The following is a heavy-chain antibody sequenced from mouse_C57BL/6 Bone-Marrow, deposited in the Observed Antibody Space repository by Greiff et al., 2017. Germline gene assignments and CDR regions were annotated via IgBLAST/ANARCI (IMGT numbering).Heavy chain of an antibody. CDR3: ANAAEYYCTTCCAMDY. Sequence: QVQLQQPGAELVKPGASVKMSCKASGYTFTSYWITWVKQRPGQGLEWIGDIYPGSGSTNYNEKFKSKATLTVDTSSSTAYMQLSSLTSEDSAVFSCANAAEYYCTTCCAMDYWGQGTSVTVSS. D-gene: IGHD1-1*01. CDR1: GYTFTSYW. V-gene: IGHV1-55*01. J-gene: IGHJ4*01. CDR2: IYPGSGST.